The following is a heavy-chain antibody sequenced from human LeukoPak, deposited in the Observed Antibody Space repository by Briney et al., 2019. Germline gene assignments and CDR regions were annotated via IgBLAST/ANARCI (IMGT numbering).Heavy chain of an antibody. CDR3: ARGLATDY. CDR1: GGSFSGYY. Sequence: SETLSLTCAVYGGSFSGYYWSWIRQPPGKGLEWIGEINHSGSTNYNPSLKSRVTISVDTSKNQFSLKLSSVTTADTAVYYCARGLATDYWGQGTLVTVSS. D-gene: IGHD1-26*01. J-gene: IGHJ4*02. CDR2: INHSGST. V-gene: IGHV4-34*01.